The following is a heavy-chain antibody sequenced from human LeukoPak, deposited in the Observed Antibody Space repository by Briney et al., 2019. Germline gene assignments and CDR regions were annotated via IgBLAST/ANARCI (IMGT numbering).Heavy chain of an antibody. D-gene: IGHD6-6*01. Sequence: GGSLRLSCAASGFTFSSYSMNWVRQAPGKGLEWVSSISSSSSYIYYADSVKGRFTISRDNAKNSLYLQIYSLRAKDTPVYYCAREDSSSLDYWGQGTLVTVSS. J-gene: IGHJ4*02. CDR2: ISSSSSYI. CDR3: AREDSSSLDY. V-gene: IGHV3-21*03. CDR1: GFTFSSYS.